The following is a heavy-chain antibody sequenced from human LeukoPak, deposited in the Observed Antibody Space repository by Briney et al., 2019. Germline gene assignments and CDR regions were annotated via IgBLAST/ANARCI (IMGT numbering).Heavy chain of an antibody. CDR2: VNHSGST. CDR3: ARDYVGVAGTFDY. Sequence: SETLSLTCAVYGGSFSGYYWSWIRQPPGKGLEWIGEVNHSGSTNYNPSLKSRVTISIDTSKNQFSLKLSSVTAADTAVYYCARDYVGVAGTFDYWGQGTLVTVSS. D-gene: IGHD6-19*01. CDR1: GGSFSGYY. J-gene: IGHJ4*02. V-gene: IGHV4-34*01.